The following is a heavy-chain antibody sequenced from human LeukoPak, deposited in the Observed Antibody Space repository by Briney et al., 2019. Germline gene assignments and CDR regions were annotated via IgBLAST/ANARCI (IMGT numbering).Heavy chain of an antibody. Sequence: GASVKVSCKASGYTFTSYGISWVRQAPGQGLEWMGWISAYNGNTNYAQKLQGRVTMTTDTSTSTAYMELRSLRSDDTAVYYCARATENYDFWSGYTQNWFDPWGQGTLVTVSS. J-gene: IGHJ5*02. CDR3: ARATENYDFWSGYTQNWFDP. CDR1: GYTFTSYG. CDR2: ISAYNGNT. D-gene: IGHD3-3*01. V-gene: IGHV1-18*01.